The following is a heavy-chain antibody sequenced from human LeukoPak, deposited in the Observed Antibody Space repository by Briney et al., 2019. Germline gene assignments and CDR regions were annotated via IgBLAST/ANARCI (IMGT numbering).Heavy chain of an antibody. CDR1: GYTFTSYA. D-gene: IGHD3-22*01. J-gene: IGHJ4*02. V-gene: IGHV7-4-1*02. CDR3: AREWGSSGHYHKNYFDY. CDR2: INTNTGNP. Sequence: GASVKVSCKASGYTFTSYAMNWVRQAPGQGLEWMGWINTNTGNPTYAQGFTGRFVFSLDTSVSTAYLQISSLKAEDTAVYYCAREWGSSGHYHKNYFDYWGQGTLVTVSS.